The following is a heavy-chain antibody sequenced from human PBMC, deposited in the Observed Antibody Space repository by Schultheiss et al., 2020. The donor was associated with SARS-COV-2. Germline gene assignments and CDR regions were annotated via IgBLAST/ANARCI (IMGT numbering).Heavy chain of an antibody. D-gene: IGHD5-18*01. CDR3: ARTGGYSYGSGY. J-gene: IGHJ4*02. CDR1: GGSISSSSYY. CDR2: INHSGST. V-gene: IGHV4-39*07. Sequence: SETLSLTCTVSGGSISSSSYYWGWIRQPPGKGLEWIGEINHSGSTYYNPSLKSRVTISVDTSKNQFSLKLSSVTAADTAVYYCARTGGYSYGSGYWGQGTLVTVSS.